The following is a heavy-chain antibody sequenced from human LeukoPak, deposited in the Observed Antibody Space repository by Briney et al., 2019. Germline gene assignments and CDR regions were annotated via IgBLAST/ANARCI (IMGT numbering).Heavy chain of an antibody. J-gene: IGHJ3*02. CDR1: GFTFNTYS. D-gene: IGHD1-26*01. V-gene: IGHV3-21*01. CDR2: ISSGSSYI. CDR3: ARQVGVDDAFDI. Sequence: GGSLRLSCAASGFTFNTYSVNGVRQAPGKGLEWVSSISSGSSYIFYADSMKGRFTISRDNAKTSLYLQMNSLRAEDTAVYYCARQVGVDDAFDIWGQGTKVTVSS.